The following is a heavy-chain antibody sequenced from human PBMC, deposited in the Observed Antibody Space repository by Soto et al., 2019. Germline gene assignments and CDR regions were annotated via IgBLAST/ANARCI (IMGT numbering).Heavy chain of an antibody. CDR3: ARYCSGGSCPKGVPDY. CDR1: GYTLISYG. Sequence: ASVKVSCKVSGYTLISYGVTWVRQAPGQGLEWMGWINTYNGATNYAQNLQGRVTITTDTSTNTAYMELRSLRSDDTAVYFCARYCSGGSCPKGVPDYWGQGTLVTAPQ. D-gene: IGHD2-15*01. J-gene: IGHJ4*02. V-gene: IGHV1-18*01. CDR2: INTYNGAT.